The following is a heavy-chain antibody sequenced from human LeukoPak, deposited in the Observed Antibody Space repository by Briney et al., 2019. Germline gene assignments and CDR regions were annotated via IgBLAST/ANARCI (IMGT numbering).Heavy chain of an antibody. J-gene: IGHJ4*02. CDR3: AKGLLLWFGRTYGEFDY. CDR2: ISSDGSTT. V-gene: IGHV3-74*01. CDR1: GFTFSSYW. D-gene: IGHD3-10*01. Sequence: GGSLRLSCAASGFTFSSYWMHWVRQAPGKGLVWVSRISSDGSTTNNADSVKGRFTISRDNSKNTLYLQMNSLRAEDTAVYYCAKGLLLWFGRTYGEFDYWGQGTLVTVSS.